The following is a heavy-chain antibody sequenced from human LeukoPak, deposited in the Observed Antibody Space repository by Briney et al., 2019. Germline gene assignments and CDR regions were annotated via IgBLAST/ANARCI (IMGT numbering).Heavy chain of an antibody. J-gene: IGHJ6*03. D-gene: IGHD3-22*01. Sequence: GASVKVSCKASGYTFTGYYMHWVRQAPGQGLEWMGWMNPNSGNTGYVQKFQGRVTITRNTSISTAYMELSSLRSEDTAVYYCARAFARYYYDSSGYKHYYYYYMDVWGKGTTVTVSS. CDR2: MNPNSGNT. CDR3: ARAFARYYYDSSGYKHYYYYYMDV. V-gene: IGHV1-8*03. CDR1: GYTFTGYY.